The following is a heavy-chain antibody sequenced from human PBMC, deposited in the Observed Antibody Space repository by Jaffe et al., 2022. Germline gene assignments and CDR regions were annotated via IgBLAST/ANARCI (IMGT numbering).Heavy chain of an antibody. CDR2: ISSSSSTI. Sequence: EVQLVESGGGLVQPGGSLRLSCAASGFTFSSYSMNWVRQAPGKGLEWVSYISSSSSTIYYADSVKGRFTISRDNAKNSLYLQMNSLRAEDTAVYYCARDSDSGYDRMFYYYYYYMDVWGKGTTVTVSS. D-gene: IGHD5-12*01. V-gene: IGHV3-48*01. CDR1: GFTFSSYS. J-gene: IGHJ6*03. CDR3: ARDSDSGYDRMFYYYYYYMDV.